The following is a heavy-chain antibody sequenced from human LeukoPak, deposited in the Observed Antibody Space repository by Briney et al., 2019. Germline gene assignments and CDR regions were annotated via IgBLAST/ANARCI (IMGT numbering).Heavy chain of an antibody. CDR3: ARRGRYCSGGSCSYYFDY. V-gene: IGHV4-59*01. D-gene: IGHD2-15*01. CDR1: GDSISSYY. Sequence: SETLSLTCTVSGDSISSYYWSWIRQPPGKGLELIGYIYYSENTNHNPSLKSRVTISVDTSKSQFSLKLSSVTTADTAVYYCARRGRYCSGGSCSYYFDYWGQGTLVTVSS. J-gene: IGHJ4*02. CDR2: IYYSENT.